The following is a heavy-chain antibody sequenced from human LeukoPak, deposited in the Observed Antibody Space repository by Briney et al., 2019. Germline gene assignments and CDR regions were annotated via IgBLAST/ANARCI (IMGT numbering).Heavy chain of an antibody. Sequence: SGGTLRLSCAASGFTFSSYGMSWVRQAPGKGLEWVSAISGSGGSTYYADSVKGRFTISRDNSKNTVYLQMNSLRAEDTAVYYCAKGGSYRSQPYFDYWGQGTPVTVSS. CDR2: ISGSGGST. CDR1: GFTFSSYG. J-gene: IGHJ4*02. CDR3: AKGGSYRSQPYFDY. D-gene: IGHD3-16*02. V-gene: IGHV3-23*01.